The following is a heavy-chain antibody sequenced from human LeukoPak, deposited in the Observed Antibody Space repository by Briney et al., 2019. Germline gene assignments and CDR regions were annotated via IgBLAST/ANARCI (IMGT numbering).Heavy chain of an antibody. CDR3: ARLGIAAAVGAFDI. CDR1: TRSFSYHY. J-gene: IGHJ3*02. D-gene: IGHD6-13*01. Sequence: SETLSLTCTVSTRSFSYHYWSWIRQSPGKGLEWIGFIYSSGSTNYNPSVKSRVTISVDTSKNQFSLKLSSVTAADTAVYYCARLGIAAAVGAFDIWGQGTMVTVSS. V-gene: IGHV4-59*08. CDR2: IYSSGST.